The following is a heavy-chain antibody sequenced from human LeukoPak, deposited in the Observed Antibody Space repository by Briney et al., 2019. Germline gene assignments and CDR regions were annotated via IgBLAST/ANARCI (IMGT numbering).Heavy chain of an antibody. CDR2: ISPNGDTT. D-gene: IGHD1-26*01. CDR3: ARASGSFDY. V-gene: IGHV3-64*02. J-gene: IGHJ4*02. Sequence: GGSLRLSCAASGFTFSSHPMHWVRRAPGKGLEYVSAISPNGDTTWYIDSVKDRFTISRDNSKNTLYLQMGSLRVEDMGVYYCARASGSFDYWGQGTLVTVSS. CDR1: GFTFSSHP.